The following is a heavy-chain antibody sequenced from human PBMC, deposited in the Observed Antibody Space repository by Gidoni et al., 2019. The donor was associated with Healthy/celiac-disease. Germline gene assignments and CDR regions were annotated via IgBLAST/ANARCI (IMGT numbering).Heavy chain of an antibody. CDR1: GYTFTSYY. V-gene: IGHV1-46*01. D-gene: IGHD3-22*01. J-gene: IGHJ4*02. CDR3: ARVGAGGYDSSDFDY. CDR2: ITPSGGSP. Sequence: QVQLVQSGAEVKKPGASVKVSCKAAGYTFTSYYMHGVRQAPGQGLEWMGIITPSGGSPSYAQKFQGRVTMTRDTSTSTVYMELSSLRSEDTAVYYCARVGAGGYDSSDFDYWGQGTLVTVSS.